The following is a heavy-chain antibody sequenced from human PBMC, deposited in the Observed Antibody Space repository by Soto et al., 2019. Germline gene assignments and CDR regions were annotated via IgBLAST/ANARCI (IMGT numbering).Heavy chain of an antibody. V-gene: IGHV3-23*01. J-gene: IGHJ6*02. Sequence: GGSLRLSCAASGFSFTNYAVNWVRQAPGKGLEWVSGISGGGGTTYYADSVKGRFSISRDNSENTLYLQMSSLRADDTAVYYCAKRIYGGMGYYYYNMDVWGHGTAVTVSS. CDR1: GFSFTNYA. CDR2: ISGGGGTT. D-gene: IGHD4-17*01. CDR3: AKRIYGGMGYYYYNMDV.